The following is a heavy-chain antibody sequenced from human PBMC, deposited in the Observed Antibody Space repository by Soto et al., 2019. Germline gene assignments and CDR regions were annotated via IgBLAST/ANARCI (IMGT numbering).Heavy chain of an antibody. CDR1: CGSISSYY. Sequence: SETLSLTCTVSCGSISSYYWSWIRQPPGKGLEWIGYIYYSGSTNYNPSLKSRVTISVDTSKNQFSLKLSSVTAADTAVYYCARIDYGDYDNWFDPWGQGTLVTVSS. CDR2: IYYSGST. V-gene: IGHV4-59*01. CDR3: ARIDYGDYDNWFDP. D-gene: IGHD4-17*01. J-gene: IGHJ5*02.